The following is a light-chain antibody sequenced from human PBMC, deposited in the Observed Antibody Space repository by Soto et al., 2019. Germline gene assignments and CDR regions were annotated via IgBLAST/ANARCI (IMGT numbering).Light chain of an antibody. CDR1: SSDVGGYNY. CDR3: SSYTISSTLV. V-gene: IGLV2-14*01. CDR2: EVS. Sequence: QSALTQPASVSGSLGQSITISCTGTSSDVGGYNYVSWYLQHPGKAPKLMIYEVSNGPSGVSNRFSGSKSGNTASLTISGLQAEDEGDYYCSSYTISSTLVFGAGTKLTVL. J-gene: IGLJ1*01.